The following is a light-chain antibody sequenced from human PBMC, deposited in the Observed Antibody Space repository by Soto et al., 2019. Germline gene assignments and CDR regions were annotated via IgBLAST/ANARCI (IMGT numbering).Light chain of an antibody. J-gene: IGLJ1*01. CDR1: SSDIGGHNY. Sequence: QSALPQPASVSGSPGQSSTISCTGTSSDIGGHNYVSWYQQHPGKAPQLMIYEVSNRPSGVSNRFSGSKSGNTASLTISGLQAEDEAGYYCSSYTSSSTYVFGTGTKLTVL. CDR3: SSYTSSSTYV. CDR2: EVS. V-gene: IGLV2-14*01.